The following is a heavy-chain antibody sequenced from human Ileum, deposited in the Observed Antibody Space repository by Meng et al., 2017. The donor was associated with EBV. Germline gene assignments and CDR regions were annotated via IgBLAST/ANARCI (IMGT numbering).Heavy chain of an antibody. V-gene: IGHV4-59*08. J-gene: IGHJ4*02. D-gene: IGHD2-15*01. CDR2: IYYSGST. CDR1: GGSISSYY. Sequence: VPLHVSGPGLGKPSEPLSLPCTVSGGSISSYYWSWIRQPPVKGLEWIGYIYYSGSTNYNPSLKSRVTISVDTSKNQFSLNLSSVTAADTAVYYCARGGWSLDYWGQGTLVTVSS. CDR3: ARGGWSLDY.